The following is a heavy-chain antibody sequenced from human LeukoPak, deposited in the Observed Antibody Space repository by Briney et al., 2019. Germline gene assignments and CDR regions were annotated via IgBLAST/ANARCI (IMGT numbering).Heavy chain of an antibody. V-gene: IGHV1-8*01. D-gene: IGHD5-12*01. CDR3: ARGQGGYSGYEDYYYYMDV. CDR1: GYTFTSYD. Sequence: GASVKVSCKASGYTFTSYDINWVRQATGQGLEWMGWMNPNSGNTGYAQKFQRRVTMTRNTSISTAYMELSSLRSEDTAVYYCARGQGGYSGYEDYYYYMDVWGKGTTVTVSS. J-gene: IGHJ6*03. CDR2: MNPNSGNT.